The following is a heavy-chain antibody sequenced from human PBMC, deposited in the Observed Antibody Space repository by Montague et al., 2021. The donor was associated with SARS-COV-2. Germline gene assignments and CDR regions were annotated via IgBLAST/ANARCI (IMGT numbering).Heavy chain of an antibody. Sequence: SETLSLTCAVYGGSFGVHYWSWVRQPPGKGLEWIGEIIHIGHTNYNPSLESRFTISVDTSKNQFSLKLSSVTAADTAVYYCAEGFPSWAGAGYWGQGTPVTVSS. CDR3: AEGFPSWAGAGY. CDR1: GGSFGVHY. V-gene: IGHV4-34*12. D-gene: IGHD7-27*01. CDR2: IIHIGHT. J-gene: IGHJ1*01.